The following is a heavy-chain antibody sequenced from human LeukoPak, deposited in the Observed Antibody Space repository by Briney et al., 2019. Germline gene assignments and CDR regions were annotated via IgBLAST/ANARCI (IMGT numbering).Heavy chain of an antibody. D-gene: IGHD3-10*01. Sequence: PGGSLRLSCAASGFTFSSYSMNWVRQAPGKGLEWVSSISSSSYIYYADSVKGRFTISRDSAKNSLYLQMNSLRAEDTALYYCVIRGSPMVRNYWGQGTLVTVSS. CDR3: VIRGSPMVRNY. CDR1: GFTFSSYS. J-gene: IGHJ4*02. CDR2: ISSSSYI. V-gene: IGHV3-21*01.